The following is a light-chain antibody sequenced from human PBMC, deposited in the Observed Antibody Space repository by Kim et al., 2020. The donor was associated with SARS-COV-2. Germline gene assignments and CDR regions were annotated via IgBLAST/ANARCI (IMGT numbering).Light chain of an antibody. V-gene: IGKV1-39*01. J-gene: IGKJ1*01. CDR1: QSSSSY. CDR3: QQSYSTLLWT. Sequence: SVGDRVTITCRASQSSSSYLNWYQQKPGKAPKLLIYAASSLQSGVPSRFSGSGSGTDFTLTISSLQPEDFATYYCQQSYSTLLWTFGQGTKVDIK. CDR2: AAS.